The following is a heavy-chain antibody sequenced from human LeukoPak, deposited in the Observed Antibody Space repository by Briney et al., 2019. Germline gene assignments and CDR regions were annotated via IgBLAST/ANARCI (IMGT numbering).Heavy chain of an antibody. J-gene: IGHJ5*02. CDR3: ARGGRAVASNWFDP. CDR1: GFTINNYH. D-gene: IGHD6-19*01. Sequence: PSETLSLTCTGSGFTINNYHWSWISQPPGKGLEWIINIYYSGSTNYNHSLKSRVSISVDTSKNQFSLKLSSVTAAGTAVYYCARGGRAVASNWFDPWGQGTLVTVSS. V-gene: IGHV4-59*01. CDR2: IYYSGST.